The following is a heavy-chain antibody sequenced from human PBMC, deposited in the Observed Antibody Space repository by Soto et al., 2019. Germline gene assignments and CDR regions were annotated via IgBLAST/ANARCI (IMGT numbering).Heavy chain of an antibody. CDR2: IKPDGSEK. V-gene: IGHV3-7*05. CDR3: ARDKGDSSGWYGFYYYYYGMDV. CDR1: GFTFSSYW. J-gene: IGHJ6*02. D-gene: IGHD6-19*01. Sequence: EVQLVESGGGLVQPGGSLRLSCAASGFTFSSYWMSWVRQAPGKGLEWVANIKPDGSEKYYVDSVKGRFTISRDNAKNSLYLQMNSLRAEDTAVYYCARDKGDSSGWYGFYYYYYGMDVWGQGTTVTVSS.